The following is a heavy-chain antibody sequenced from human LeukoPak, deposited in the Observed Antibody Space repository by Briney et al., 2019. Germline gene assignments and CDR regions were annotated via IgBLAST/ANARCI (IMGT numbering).Heavy chain of an antibody. Sequence: SETLSLTCTVSGASISNYYWNWIRQPPGKGLEWIGYIYYSGSTNYNPSLKSRVTISVDTSENQFSLKLSSVTAADTAVYYCARERYCSGGSCYSHWFDPWGQGTLVTVSS. J-gene: IGHJ5*02. CDR2: IYYSGST. V-gene: IGHV4-59*01. D-gene: IGHD2-15*01. CDR3: ARERYCSGGSCYSHWFDP. CDR1: GASISNYY.